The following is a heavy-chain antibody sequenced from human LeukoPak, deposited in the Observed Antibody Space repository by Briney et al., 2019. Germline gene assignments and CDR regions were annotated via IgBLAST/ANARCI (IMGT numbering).Heavy chain of an antibody. CDR1: GFTFSSYN. J-gene: IGHJ4*02. CDR2: IYSGGST. D-gene: IGHD6-19*01. CDR3: ARDYAAVAPLGY. Sequence: GGSLRLSCAASGFTFSSYNMNWVRQAPGKGLEWVSVIYSGGSTYYADSVKGRFTISRDNSKNTLYLQMNSLRAEDTAVYYCARDYAAVAPLGYWGQGTLVTVSS. V-gene: IGHV3-53*01.